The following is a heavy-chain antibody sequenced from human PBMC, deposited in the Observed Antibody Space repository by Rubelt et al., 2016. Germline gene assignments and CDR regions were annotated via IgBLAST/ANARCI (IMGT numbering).Heavy chain of an antibody. CDR1: GDSINNNY. CDR2: VHSSGSS. J-gene: IGHJ4*02. CDR3: ARGPQWELPTYDY. V-gene: IGHV4-59*01. Sequence: QVQLQESGPGLVKPSETLSLSCTVSGDSINNNYWSWIRQPPGRGLEWIGYVHSSGSSTYNPSLKSRVTITVDTSKNHFSLKLTSVTAADAAVYYCARGPQWELPTYDYWGQGILVTVSS. D-gene: IGHD1-26*01.